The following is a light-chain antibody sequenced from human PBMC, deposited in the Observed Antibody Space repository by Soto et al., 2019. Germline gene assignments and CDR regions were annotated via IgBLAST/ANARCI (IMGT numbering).Light chain of an antibody. CDR2: AAS. Sequence: DIQVTQSHSTLSGSVGDRVTITCRASQSMRTYLNWYQQKPGKAPNLLIQAASSLQSGVPSRFSGSGSGTDFTLTISSLQPEDFATYYCQQSYSTPWTFGQVTKVDVK. CDR1: QSMRTY. CDR3: QQSYSTPWT. J-gene: IGKJ1*01. V-gene: IGKV1-39*01.